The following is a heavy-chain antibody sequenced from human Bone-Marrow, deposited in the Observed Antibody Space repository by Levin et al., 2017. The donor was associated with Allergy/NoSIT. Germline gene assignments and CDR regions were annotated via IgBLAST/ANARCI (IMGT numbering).Heavy chain of an antibody. V-gene: IGHV1-24*01. CDR3: ATDPRGTPPNYYYGMDF. CDR1: GYSLTKLS. D-gene: IGHD3-10*01. CDR2: FDPDDGET. J-gene: IGHJ6*02. Sequence: GASVKVSCKVSGYSLTKLSMHWVRQTPGKGLEWMGGFDPDDGETMSAQKFQGRVTMTEDTSTDTAYMELISLTSEYTGVYYCATDPRGTPPNYYYGMDFWGQGTTVTVSS.